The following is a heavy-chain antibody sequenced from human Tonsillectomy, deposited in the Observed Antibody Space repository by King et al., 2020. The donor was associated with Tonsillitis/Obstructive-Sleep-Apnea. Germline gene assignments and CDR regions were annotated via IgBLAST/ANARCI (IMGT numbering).Heavy chain of an antibody. J-gene: IGHJ4*02. CDR2: ISGSGGST. V-gene: IGHV3-23*04. CDR1: GFTFSSYA. D-gene: IGHD2-2*01. CDR3: AKDPLCVIVVVPAASISY. Sequence: EVQLVQSGGGLVQPGGSLRLSCAASGFTFSSYAMSWVRQAPGKGLEWVSAISGSGGSTYYADSVKGRFTISRDNSKNTLYLQMNSLRAEDTAVYYCAKDPLCVIVVVPAASISYWGQGTLVTVSS.